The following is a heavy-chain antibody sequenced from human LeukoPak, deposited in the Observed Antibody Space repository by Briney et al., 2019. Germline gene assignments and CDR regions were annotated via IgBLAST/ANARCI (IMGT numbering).Heavy chain of an antibody. CDR3: ARDRATMVRGVIGY. J-gene: IGHJ4*02. V-gene: IGHV3-30*04. CDR2: ISYDGSNK. Sequence: GGSLRLSCAASGFTFSSYAMHWVRQAPGKGLEWVAVISYDGSNKYYADSVKGRFTISRDNSKNTLYLQMNNLRAEDTAVYYCARDRATMVRGVIGYWGQGTLVTVSS. CDR1: GFTFSSYA. D-gene: IGHD3-10*01.